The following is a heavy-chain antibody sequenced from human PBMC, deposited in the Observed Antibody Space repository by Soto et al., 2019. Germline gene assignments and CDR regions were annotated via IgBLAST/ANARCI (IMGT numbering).Heavy chain of an antibody. CDR3: ARDSGYSYGNQNNWFDP. Sequence: GASVKVSCKASGYTFTSYYMHSVRQAPGQGLEWMGIINPSGGSTSYAQKFQGRVTMTRDTSTSTVYMALSGLRSEDTAVYYCARDSGYSYGNQNNWFDPWGQGTLDTLSS. D-gene: IGHD5-18*01. CDR2: INPSGGST. J-gene: IGHJ5*02. V-gene: IGHV1-46*03. CDR1: GYTFTSYY.